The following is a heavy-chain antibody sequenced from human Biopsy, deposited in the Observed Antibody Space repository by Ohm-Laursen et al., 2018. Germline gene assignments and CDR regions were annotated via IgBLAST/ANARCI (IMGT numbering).Heavy chain of an antibody. CDR2: IRTKVYSYAT. Sequence: SLRLSCAASGFTFSGSAMHWVRQASGKGLEWVDRIRTKVYSYATGYGASVQGRFTISRDDSKNTAYLQMNSLKTEDTAVYYCTRVSGDYGGVSWGQGTLVTVSS. V-gene: IGHV3-73*01. CDR1: GFTFSGSA. D-gene: IGHD4-23*01. CDR3: TRVSGDYGGVS. J-gene: IGHJ4*02.